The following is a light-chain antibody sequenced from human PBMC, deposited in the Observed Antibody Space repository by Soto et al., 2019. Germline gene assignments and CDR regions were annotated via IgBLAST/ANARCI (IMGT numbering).Light chain of an antibody. CDR3: QQYGSSPPYT. Sequence: EIVLTQSPGTLSLSPGERATLSCRASHIVSNSYLAWYQQKPGQAPRLLIYGASSRATGIPDRFSGSGSGTDSTLTISRLEPEDFAVYYCQQYGSSPPYTFGQGTKLEIK. J-gene: IGKJ2*01. CDR1: HIVSNSY. V-gene: IGKV3-20*01. CDR2: GAS.